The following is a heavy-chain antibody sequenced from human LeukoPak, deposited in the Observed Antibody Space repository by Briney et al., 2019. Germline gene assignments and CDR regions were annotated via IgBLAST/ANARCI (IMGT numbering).Heavy chain of an antibody. D-gene: IGHD1-26*01. Sequence: SETLSLTCAVSGYSISSGYYWGWILQPPGKGLEWIGSMDHSGSKYHNPSLESRVTISVDTSKNQFSLKLNSVTAADTAVYYCARADNIVGTTAFDYWGQGTLVTVSS. V-gene: IGHV4-38-2*01. CDR3: ARADNIVGTTAFDY. J-gene: IGHJ4*02. CDR2: MDHSGSK. CDR1: GYSISSGYY.